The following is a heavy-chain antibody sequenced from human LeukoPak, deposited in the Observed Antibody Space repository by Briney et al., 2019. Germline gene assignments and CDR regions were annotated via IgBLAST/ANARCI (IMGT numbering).Heavy chain of an antibody. CDR1: GFTFSPYA. V-gene: IGHV3-23*01. Sequence: PGGSLRLSCAASGFTFSPYAMTWVRQAPGKGLDWVSSISGDTNTFYYADSVKGRFTISRDNSKNTLYLQMNTLRADDTAVYYCAKQGSDSSPKYHDYWGQGTLVTVSS. CDR3: AKQGSDSSPKYHDY. J-gene: IGHJ4*02. CDR2: ISGDTNTF. D-gene: IGHD2-2*01.